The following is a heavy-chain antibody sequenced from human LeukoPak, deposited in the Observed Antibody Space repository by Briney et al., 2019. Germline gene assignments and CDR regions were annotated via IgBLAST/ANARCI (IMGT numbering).Heavy chain of an antibody. CDR1: GGSFSGYY. CDR2: INHSGST. CDR3: ARGRSYVVVPAASPAFDI. J-gene: IGHJ3*02. V-gene: IGHV4-34*01. Sequence: PSETLSLTCAVYGGSFSGYYWSWIRQPPGKGLEWIGEINHSGSTNYNPSLRSRVTISVNTSKNQFSLKLSSVTAADTAVYYCARGRSYVVVPAASPAFDIWGQGTMVTVSS. D-gene: IGHD2-2*01.